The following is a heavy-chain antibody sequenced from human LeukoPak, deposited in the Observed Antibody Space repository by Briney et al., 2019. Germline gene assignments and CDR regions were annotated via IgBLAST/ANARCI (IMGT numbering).Heavy chain of an antibody. CDR2: ISSSSSYI. CDR3: ARGSSSGLIFFDY. V-gene: IGHV3-21*01. CDR1: GFTFSSYS. D-gene: IGHD6-6*01. J-gene: IGHJ4*02. Sequence: GGSLRLSCAASGFTFSSYSMNWVRQAPGKGLEWVSSISSSSSYIYYADSVKGRFAISRDNAKNSLSLQMNSLRAGDTAVYYCARGSSSGLIFFDYWGQGTLVTVSS.